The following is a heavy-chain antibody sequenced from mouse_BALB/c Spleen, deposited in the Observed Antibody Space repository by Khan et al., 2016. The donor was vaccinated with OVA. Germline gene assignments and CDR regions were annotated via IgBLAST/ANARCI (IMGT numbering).Heavy chain of an antibody. CDR2: ISYSGST. D-gene: IGHD1-2*01. J-gene: IGHJ2*01. V-gene: IGHV3-2*02. Sequence: EVELVVSGSGLVKPSQSLSLTCTVTGYSITSGYGWNWIRQFPGNKLEWMGYISYSGSTNYNPSLKSRISITRDTSKNQFFLQLNSVTTEDTATYYCARTARIKYWGQGTTLTVSS. CDR1: GYSITSGYG. CDR3: ARTARIKY.